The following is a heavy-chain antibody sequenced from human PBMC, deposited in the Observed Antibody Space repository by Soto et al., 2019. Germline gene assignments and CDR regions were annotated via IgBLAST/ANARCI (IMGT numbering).Heavy chain of an antibody. CDR2: INHSGST. D-gene: IGHD3-9*01. CDR3: ARVPRYFDSAYNWFDP. V-gene: IGHV4-34*01. Sequence: SETLSLTCAVYGGSFSGYYWSWIRQPPGKGLEWIGEINHSGSTNYNPSLKSRVTISVDTSKNQFSLKRSSVTAADTAVYYCARVPRYFDSAYNWFDPWGQGTLVTVSS. CDR1: GGSFSGYY. J-gene: IGHJ5*02.